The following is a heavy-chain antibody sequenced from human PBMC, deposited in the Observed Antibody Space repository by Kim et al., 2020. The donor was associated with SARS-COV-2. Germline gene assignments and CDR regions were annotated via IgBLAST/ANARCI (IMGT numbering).Heavy chain of an antibody. J-gene: IGHJ4*02. D-gene: IGHD6-13*01. CDR3: AHRRIAAAGSFDY. Sequence: YSPSLKCRLTITKDTSKNQVVLTITNMDPVDTATYYCAHRRIAAAGSFDYWGQGTLVTVSS. V-gene: IGHV2-5*01.